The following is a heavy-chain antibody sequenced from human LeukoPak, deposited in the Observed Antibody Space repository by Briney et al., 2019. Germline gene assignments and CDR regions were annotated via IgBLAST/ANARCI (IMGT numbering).Heavy chain of an antibody. J-gene: IGHJ6*02. V-gene: IGHV1-8*01. CDR2: MNPNGSNT. Sequence: GASVKVSCKASGYTFTSYDINWVRQATGQGLEWMGWMNPNGSNTGYAQKFQGRVAMTRNTSISTAYMELSSLRSEDTAVYYCARGRSYYDFWSGYPDTDVWGQGTTVTVSS. D-gene: IGHD3-3*01. CDR1: GYTFTSYD. CDR3: ARGRSYYDFWSGYPDTDV.